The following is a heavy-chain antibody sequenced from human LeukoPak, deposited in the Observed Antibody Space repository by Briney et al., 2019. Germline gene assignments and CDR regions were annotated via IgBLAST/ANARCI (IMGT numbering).Heavy chain of an antibody. J-gene: IGHJ2*01. Sequence: LRLSCAASGFTFSSYAMSWIRQHPGKGLEWIGYIYHSGSTYYNPSLKSRVTISVDRSKNQFSLKLSSVTAADTAVYYCARVPDYGDYWYFDLWGRGTLVTVSS. CDR2: IYHSGST. CDR3: ARVPDYGDYWYFDL. D-gene: IGHD4-17*01. CDR1: GFTFSSYA. V-gene: IGHV4-30-2*01.